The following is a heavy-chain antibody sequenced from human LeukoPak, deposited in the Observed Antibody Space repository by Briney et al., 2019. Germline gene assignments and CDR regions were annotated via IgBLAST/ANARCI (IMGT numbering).Heavy chain of an antibody. CDR2: IYYSGST. CDR3: ERGAASATRDWFDP. Sequence: SETLSLTCIVSGGSISSYYWSWVRQPPGKGLEWVGYIYYSGSTKYNPSLKSRVTISVDTSKNQSSLRLSSVTAADTAVYYCERGAASATRDWFDPWGQGTLVTVSS. D-gene: IGHD6-13*01. V-gene: IGHV4-59*01. J-gene: IGHJ5*02. CDR1: GGSISSYY.